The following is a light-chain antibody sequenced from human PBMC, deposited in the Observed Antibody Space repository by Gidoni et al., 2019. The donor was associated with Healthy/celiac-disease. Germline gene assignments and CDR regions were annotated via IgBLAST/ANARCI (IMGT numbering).Light chain of an antibody. V-gene: IGKV3-15*01. CDR2: GAS. CDR1: QSVSSN. Sequence: EIVMTPSPATLSVSPGERATLSCRSSQSVSSNLAWYQQKPGQAHRLLIHGASTRATGIPARFSGSGSGTELTLTISSLQSEDFEVYYCQQYNNWPPMYTFGQGTKLEIK. J-gene: IGKJ2*01. CDR3: QQYNNWPPMYT.